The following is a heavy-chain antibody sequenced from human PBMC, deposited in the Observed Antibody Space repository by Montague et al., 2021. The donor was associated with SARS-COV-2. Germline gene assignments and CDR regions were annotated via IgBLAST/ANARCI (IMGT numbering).Heavy chain of an antibody. Sequence: PALVKPTQTLTLTCTFSGFSLTTSGVGVGWIRQSPGKALEWLALLYWDDDKRYSPSLYNRLTITKDSFRNQVVLTMTNMDPLDTGTYDLAHAVLMPYSDSVTLHWFDPWGPGTLVTVSS. V-gene: IGHV2-5*02. J-gene: IGHJ5*02. CDR3: AHAVLMPYSDSVTLHWFDP. D-gene: IGHD3-10*01. CDR1: GFSLTTSGVG. CDR2: LYWDDDK.